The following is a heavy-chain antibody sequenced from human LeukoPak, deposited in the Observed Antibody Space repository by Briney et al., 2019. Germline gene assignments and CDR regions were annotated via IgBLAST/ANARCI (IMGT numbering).Heavy chain of an antibody. Sequence: GGSLRLSCAASGFSFSTYWMSWVRQTPEKGLEFVANIDQGGSVRNYMDSLKGLCTISRDNAKKSLYLEINSLRADDTAVYYCARDPESSSFDLWGRGALVTVSS. CDR1: GFSFSTYW. CDR2: IDQGGSVR. D-gene: IGHD6-13*01. CDR3: ARDPESSSFDL. J-gene: IGHJ4*02. V-gene: IGHV3-7*01.